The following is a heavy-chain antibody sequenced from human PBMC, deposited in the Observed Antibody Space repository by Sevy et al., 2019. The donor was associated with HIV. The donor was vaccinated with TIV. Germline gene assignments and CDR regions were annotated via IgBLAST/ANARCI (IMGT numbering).Heavy chain of an antibody. CDR1: GFTFSSYA. J-gene: IGHJ4*02. CDR3: VKDSEVAVGYYFDY. V-gene: IGHV3-64D*06. D-gene: IGHD6-19*01. Sequence: GGSLRLSCSASGFTFSSYAMHWVRQAPGKGLEYVSAISSNGGSTYYADSVKGRFTISRDNSKNTLYLQLSSLRAEDTDVYYYVKDSEVAVGYYFDYWGQGTLVTVSS. CDR2: ISSNGGST.